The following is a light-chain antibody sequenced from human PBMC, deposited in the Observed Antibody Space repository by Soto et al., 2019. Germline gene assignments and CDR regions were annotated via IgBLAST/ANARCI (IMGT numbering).Light chain of an antibody. Sequence: EIVMTQSPVTLSVSPGDRATLSCMASQSVNANLAWYQQKPGQTPKLLIYVASTRATGIPARFSRSGSGTEFTLTISSLQSEDFAVYYCQQYNVWPLPFGGGTKVEF. J-gene: IGKJ4*01. CDR3: QQYNVWPLP. CDR1: QSVNAN. V-gene: IGKV3-15*01. CDR2: VAS.